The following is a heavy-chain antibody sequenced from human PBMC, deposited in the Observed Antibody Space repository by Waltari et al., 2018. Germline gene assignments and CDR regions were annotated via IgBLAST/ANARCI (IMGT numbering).Heavy chain of an antibody. V-gene: IGHV4-39*01. Sequence: QLQLQESGPGLVKPSETLSLTCTVSGGSISSSSYYWGWPRQPPGKGLEWIGSIYYSGSTYYNPSLKSRVTIAVDTSKNQFSLKLSSVTAADTAVYYCARFSGSYLSGDYWGQGTLVTVSS. D-gene: IGHD1-26*01. CDR3: ARFSGSYLSGDY. CDR2: IYYSGST. CDR1: GGSISSSSYY. J-gene: IGHJ4*02.